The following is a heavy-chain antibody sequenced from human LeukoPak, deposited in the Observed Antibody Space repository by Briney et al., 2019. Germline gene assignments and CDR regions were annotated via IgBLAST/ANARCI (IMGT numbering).Heavy chain of an antibody. CDR3: TRLGSGSYTIDY. CDR2: IKQDGSEK. V-gene: IGHV3-7*03. Sequence: GGSLRLSCAASGFTFSSYWMSWVRQAPGKGLEWVANIKQDGSEKYYVDSVKGRFTISRDNAKNSLYLQMNSLKTEDTAVYYCTRLGSGSYTIDYWGQGTLVTVSS. D-gene: IGHD3-10*01. J-gene: IGHJ4*02. CDR1: GFTFSSYW.